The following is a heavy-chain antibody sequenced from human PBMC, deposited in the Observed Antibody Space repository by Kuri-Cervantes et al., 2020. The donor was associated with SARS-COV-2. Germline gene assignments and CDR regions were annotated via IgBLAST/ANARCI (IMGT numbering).Heavy chain of an antibody. V-gene: IGHV1-24*01. CDR2: FDPEDGET. D-gene: IGHD2-2*01. CDR1: GYTLTELS. J-gene: IGHJ2*01. CDR3: ATVPAAMMYWYFDL. Sequence: ASVKVSCKVSGYTLTELSMHWVRQAPGKGLEWMGGFDPEDGETIYAQKFQGGVTMTEDTSTDTAYMELSSLRSEDTAVYYCATVPAAMMYWYFDLWGRGTLVTVSS.